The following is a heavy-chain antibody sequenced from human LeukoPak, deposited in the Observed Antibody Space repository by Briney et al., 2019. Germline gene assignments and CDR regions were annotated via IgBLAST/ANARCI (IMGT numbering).Heavy chain of an antibody. D-gene: IGHD6-6*01. CDR1: GDSVSSNSAA. Sequence: SQTLSLTCAISGDSVSSNSAAWNWFRQSPSRGLEWLGRTYFRSKWSSDYALSVKSRITISPDTPKNQFSLQLSSVTPEDSAVYYCARWSTISARSVDFWGQGALVTVFS. CDR3: ARWSTISARSVDF. J-gene: IGHJ4*02. CDR2: TYFRSKWSS. V-gene: IGHV6-1*01.